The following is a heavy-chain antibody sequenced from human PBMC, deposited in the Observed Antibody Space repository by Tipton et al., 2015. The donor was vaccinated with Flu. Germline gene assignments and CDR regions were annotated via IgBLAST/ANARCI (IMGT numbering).Heavy chain of an antibody. V-gene: IGHV1-18*04. J-gene: IGHJ5*02. CDR1: GYTFTSYG. D-gene: IGHD6-6*01. Sequence: QSGAEVKKPGASVKVSCKASGYTFTSYGISWVRQAPGQGLEWMGWISAYNGNTNYAQKLQGRVTMTRDTSTSTVYMELSSLRSEDTAVYYCARASDLYSSSDWFDPWGQGTLVTVSS. CDR3: ARASDLYSSSDWFDP. CDR2: ISAYNGNT.